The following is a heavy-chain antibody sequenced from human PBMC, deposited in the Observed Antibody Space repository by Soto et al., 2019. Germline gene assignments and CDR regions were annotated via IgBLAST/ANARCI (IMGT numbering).Heavy chain of an antibody. CDR1: GFSLSTSGVG. CDR3: ALNSVVVPAATKTDWFDP. CDR2: IYWDDDK. D-gene: IGHD2-2*01. Sequence: QITLKESGPTLVKPTQTLTLTCTFSGFSLSTSGVGVGWIRQPPAKALEWLGLIYWDDDKRYSPSLKSRLTITKDTSKNQVVLTMTNMAPVDTATYCCALNSVVVPAATKTDWFDPWGQGTLVTVSS. V-gene: IGHV2-5*02. J-gene: IGHJ5*02.